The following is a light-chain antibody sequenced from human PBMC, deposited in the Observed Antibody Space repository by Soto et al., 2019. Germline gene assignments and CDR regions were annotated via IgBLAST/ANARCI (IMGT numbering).Light chain of an antibody. CDR2: GAS. Sequence: EIVLPQSPGTLSLSPGERATLSCRASQSVSSSYLAWYQQKPGQAPRLLIYGASNRATGIPDRFSGSGSSTDFTLTISSLEPEDFAVYFCQQRSNWPTVGQGTRLEIK. CDR3: QQRSNWPT. V-gene: IGKV3D-20*02. CDR1: QSVSSSY. J-gene: IGKJ5*01.